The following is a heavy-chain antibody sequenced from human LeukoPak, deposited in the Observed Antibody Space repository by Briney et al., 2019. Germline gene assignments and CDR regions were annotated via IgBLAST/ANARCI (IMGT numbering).Heavy chain of an antibody. CDR3: ARAPAGEPLDY. J-gene: IGHJ4*02. CDR2: IYSGGST. CDR1: GFTVSSNY. D-gene: IGHD1-14*01. V-gene: IGHV3-66*01. Sequence: GGSLRPSCAASGFTVSSNYMSWVRQAPGKGLEWVSVIYSGGSTYYADSVKGRFTISRDNSKNTLYLQMNSLRAEDTAVYYCARAPAGEPLDYWGQGTLVTVSS.